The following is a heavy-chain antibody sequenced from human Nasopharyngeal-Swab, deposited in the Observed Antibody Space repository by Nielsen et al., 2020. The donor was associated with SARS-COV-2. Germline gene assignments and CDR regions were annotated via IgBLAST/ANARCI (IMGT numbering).Heavy chain of an antibody. D-gene: IGHD2-2*01. J-gene: IGHJ4*02. CDR2: FDPEDGDT. CDR3: ATVPPREYCSSTSCYPSLDY. Sequence: ASVQVSCKVSGYTLTELSMHWVRQAPGKGLEWLGGFDPEDGDTIYAQKFQGRVTMTADTSTDTAYMELSSLRSEDTAVYYCATVPPREYCSSTSCYPSLDYWGQGTLVTVSS. CDR1: GYTLTELS. V-gene: IGHV1-24*01.